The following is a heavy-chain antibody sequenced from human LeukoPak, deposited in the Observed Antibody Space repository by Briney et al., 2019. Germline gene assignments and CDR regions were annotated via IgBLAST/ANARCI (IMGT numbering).Heavy chain of an antibody. D-gene: IGHD3-10*01. V-gene: IGHV4-31*03. CDR1: GGSISSGGYY. CDR3: ARDFLTDYGSGFYYGMDV. CDR2: IYYSGST. Sequence: SETLTLTCIVSGGSISSGGYYWNWIRQHPGKGLEWIGYIYYSGSTYYNPSLKSRVTISVDTSKNQFSLKLSSVTAADTAVYYCARDFLTDYGSGFYYGMDVRGQGTTVTVSS. J-gene: IGHJ6*02.